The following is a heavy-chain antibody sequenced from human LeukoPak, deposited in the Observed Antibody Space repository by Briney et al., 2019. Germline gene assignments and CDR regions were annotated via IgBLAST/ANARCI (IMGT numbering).Heavy chain of an antibody. J-gene: IGHJ3*02. CDR1: GFPFSSYP. V-gene: IGHV3-23*01. CDR2: ITASGDST. Sequence: GWALRLSCAGSGFPFSSYPISWVRQPPGKGLEWVSAITASGDSTYSADSVKGRFTISRDNSKNTLYLQMSSLRAEDTAVYYCAKSSLRFLADDAFDIWGQGTMVTVSS. CDR3: AKSSLRFLADDAFDI. D-gene: IGHD3-3*01.